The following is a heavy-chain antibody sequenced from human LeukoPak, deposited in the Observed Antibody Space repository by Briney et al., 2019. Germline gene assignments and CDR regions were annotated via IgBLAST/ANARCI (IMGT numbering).Heavy chain of an antibody. CDR2: INAGNGNT. CDR1: GYTFTSYA. V-gene: IGHV1-3*01. Sequence: ASVKVSCKASGYTFTSYAMHWVRQAPGQRLEWMGWINAGNGNTKYSQKFQGGVTITRDTSASIAYMELSSLRSEDTAVYYCARDRDGSYLDYWGQGTLVTVSS. D-gene: IGHD1-26*01. CDR3: ARDRDGSYLDY. J-gene: IGHJ4*02.